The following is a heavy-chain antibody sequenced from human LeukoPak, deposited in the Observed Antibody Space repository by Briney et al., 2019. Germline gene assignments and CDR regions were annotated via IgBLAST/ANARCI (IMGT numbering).Heavy chain of an antibody. Sequence: GGSLRLSCAASVVSLRANYMCSGSQAPGKGLEWVSVIYSGGSTYYADSVKGRFTISRDNSKNTLYLQMNSLRAQDTAVYCCATDVAVAGTYWGQGTLVTVSS. CDR1: VVSLRANY. V-gene: IGHV3-53*01. J-gene: IGHJ4*02. CDR2: IYSGGST. D-gene: IGHD6-19*01. CDR3: ATDVAVAGTY.